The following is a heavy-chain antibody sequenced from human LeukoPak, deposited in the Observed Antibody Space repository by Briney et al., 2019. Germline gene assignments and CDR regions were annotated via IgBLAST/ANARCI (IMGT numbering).Heavy chain of an antibody. Sequence: SETLSLTCTVSGGSISSYYWSWIRQPPGKGLEWIGRIYTSGSTNYNPSLKSRVTISVDTSKNQFSLKLSSVTAADTAVYYCARDYVYGYSYGFYYYYMDVWGKGTTVTVSS. V-gene: IGHV4-4*08. CDR2: IYTSGST. J-gene: IGHJ6*03. CDR1: GGSISSYY. D-gene: IGHD5-18*01. CDR3: ARDYVYGYSYGFYYYYMDV.